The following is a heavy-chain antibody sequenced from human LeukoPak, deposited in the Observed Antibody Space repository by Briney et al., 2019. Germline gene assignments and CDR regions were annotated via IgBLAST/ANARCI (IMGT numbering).Heavy chain of an antibody. CDR1: GFTFSSYA. D-gene: IGHD5-12*01. CDR2: ISGSGGST. V-gene: IGHV3-23*01. J-gene: IGHJ6*02. Sequence: PGGSLRLSCAASGFTFSSYAMSWFRQAPGKGLEWVSAISGSGGSTYYADSVKGRFTISRDNSKNTLYLQMNSLRAEDTAVYYCAKDPAKYSGYDGYYYGMDVWGQGTTVTVSS. CDR3: AKDPAKYSGYDGYYYGMDV.